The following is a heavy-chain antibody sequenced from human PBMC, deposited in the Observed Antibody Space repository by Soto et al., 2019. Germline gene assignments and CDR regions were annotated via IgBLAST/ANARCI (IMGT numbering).Heavy chain of an antibody. CDR3: TRRGNGGMDV. J-gene: IGHJ6*02. Sequence: EVQLVESGGGLVQPGGSLKLSCAASGFTFRDSGVHWVRQASGKGLERVGRVKNKADGNATAYAASVKGRFTISRDDSKNTAYLQMNSLKTEDTAVYYCTRRGNGGMDVWGQGATVTVSS. CDR1: GFTFRDSG. D-gene: IGHD2-8*01. V-gene: IGHV3-73*01. CDR2: VKNKADGNAT.